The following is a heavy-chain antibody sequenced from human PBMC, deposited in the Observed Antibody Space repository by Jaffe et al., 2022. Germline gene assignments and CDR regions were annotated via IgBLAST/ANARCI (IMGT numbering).Heavy chain of an antibody. CDR3: AKGGGGRTIVVVVVANHDS. Sequence: EVQLLESGGGLVQPGGSLRLSCAASGFTFSSFAMSWVRQAPGKGLEWVSAISGNGDSTFYADSVKGRFTISRDNSKNTLYLQMNSLRAEDTAVYYCAKGGGGRTIVVVVVANHDSWGQGALVTVSS. J-gene: IGHJ4*02. V-gene: IGHV3-23*01. CDR1: GFTFSSFA. CDR2: ISGNGDST. D-gene: IGHD2-15*01.